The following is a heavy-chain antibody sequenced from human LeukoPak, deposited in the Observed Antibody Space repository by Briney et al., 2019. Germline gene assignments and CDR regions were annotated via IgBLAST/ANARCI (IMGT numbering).Heavy chain of an antibody. CDR2: INPNHGDT. J-gene: IGHJ4*02. V-gene: IGHV1-2*02. CDR3: ARSPHILTGENFDY. D-gene: IGHD3-9*01. CDR1: GYTFTGYY. Sequence: ASVKVSCKASGYTFTGYYMHWVQQAPGQGLEWMGWINPNHGDTNYAQKFQDRVSMTRDTSISTAYMHLSRLRSDDTAVYYCARSPHILTGENFDYWGQGTLVTVSS.